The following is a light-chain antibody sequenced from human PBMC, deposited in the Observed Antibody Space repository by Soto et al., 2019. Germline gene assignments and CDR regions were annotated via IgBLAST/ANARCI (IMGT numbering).Light chain of an antibody. CDR2: DVS. CDR3: CSFAGTYSYV. Sequence: SALTQPRSVSGSPGQSVTVSCTGTSSDVGGYNYVSWYQQHPGKTPKLIIYDVSKRPLGVPDRFSGSKSGKTASLTIAGLQAEDEADYYCCSFAGTYSYVFGTGTKVTVL. J-gene: IGLJ1*01. CDR1: SSDVGGYNY. V-gene: IGLV2-11*01.